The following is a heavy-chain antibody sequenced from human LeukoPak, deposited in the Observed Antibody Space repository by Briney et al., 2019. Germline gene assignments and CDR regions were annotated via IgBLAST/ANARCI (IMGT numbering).Heavy chain of an antibody. Sequence: GGSLRLXCAASGFTYSSYGMHWVRQAPGKGLEWVAFIRYDGSNKYYADSVKGRFTISRDNSKNTLYLQMNSLRAEDTAVYYCARDLSIAAAGTHWGQGTLVTVSS. D-gene: IGHD6-13*01. J-gene: IGHJ4*02. CDR2: IRYDGSNK. CDR3: ARDLSIAAAGTH. CDR1: GFTYSSYG. V-gene: IGHV3-30*02.